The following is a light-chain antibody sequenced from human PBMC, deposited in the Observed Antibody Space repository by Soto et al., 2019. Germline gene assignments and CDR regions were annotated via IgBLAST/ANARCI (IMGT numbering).Light chain of an antibody. Sequence: EIVLTQSPATLSGSPGERPTLSCRASQSVSDYLAWYQQKPGQPPRLLLYDASKRATGIPPRFSGSGSTTDFTLTISSLEPEDFAVYYCHQRGNGPPWTFGQGTKVDIK. CDR3: HQRGNGPPWT. CDR1: QSVSDY. J-gene: IGKJ1*01. V-gene: IGKV3-11*01. CDR2: DAS.